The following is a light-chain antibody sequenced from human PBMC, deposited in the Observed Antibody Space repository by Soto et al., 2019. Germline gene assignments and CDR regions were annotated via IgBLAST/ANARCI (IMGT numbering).Light chain of an antibody. CDR3: MQGTHFPWT. Sequence: EIVMTQAPLSSPVTLGQPASISCRSSQSLVHSNGDTYLSWLHQRPGQTPRLLIYQISNRFSGVPDKFSGSGAGTDFTLTISRVEAEDVGVYYCMQGTHFPWTFGQGTKVEVK. J-gene: IGKJ1*01. CDR1: QSLVHSNGDTY. CDR2: QIS. V-gene: IGKV2-24*01.